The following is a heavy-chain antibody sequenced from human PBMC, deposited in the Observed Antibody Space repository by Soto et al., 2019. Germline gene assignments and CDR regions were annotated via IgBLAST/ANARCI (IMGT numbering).Heavy chain of an antibody. V-gene: IGHV3-15*07. CDR3: TTDSPVAGGGPL. D-gene: IGHD6-19*01. CDR2: IKSKAAGGTT. CDR1: GFTFSEAW. J-gene: IGHJ4*02. Sequence: EVQLVESGGGLVKPGGSLRLSCAASGFTFSEAWMNWVRQAPGKGLEWVGRIKSKAAGGTTDYVAPVKGRFTISRDDSPNTLFLQMNSLKPEDTAVYCCTTDSPVAGGGPLWGQGTLVKVSS.